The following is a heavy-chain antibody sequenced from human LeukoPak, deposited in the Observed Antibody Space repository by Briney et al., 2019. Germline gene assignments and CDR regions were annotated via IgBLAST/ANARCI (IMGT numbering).Heavy chain of an antibody. V-gene: IGHV1-8*01. D-gene: IGHD4-11*01. Sequence: ASVKVSCKASGYTFTSYDINWVRQATGQGLEWMGWMNPNSGNTGYAQKFQGRVTMTRNTSISTAYMELSSLRSEDTAVYYCARNRRLTTRRVSRFDPWGQGTLVTVSS. J-gene: IGHJ5*02. CDR3: ARNRRLTTRRVSRFDP. CDR2: MNPNSGNT. CDR1: GYTFTSYD.